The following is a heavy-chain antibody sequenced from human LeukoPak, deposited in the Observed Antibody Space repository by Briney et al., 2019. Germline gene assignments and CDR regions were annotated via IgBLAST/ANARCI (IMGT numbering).Heavy chain of an antibody. D-gene: IGHD3-9*01. CDR2: IYYSGST. V-gene: IGHV4-59*08. CDR1: GGSISSYY. Sequence: SETLSLTCTVSGGSISSYYWSWIRQPPGKGLEWIGYIYYSGSTNYNPSLKSRVTISVDTSKNQFSLKLSSVTAADTAVYYCAREIYDILTGYQIDYWGQGTLVTVSS. CDR3: AREIYDILTGYQIDY. J-gene: IGHJ4*02.